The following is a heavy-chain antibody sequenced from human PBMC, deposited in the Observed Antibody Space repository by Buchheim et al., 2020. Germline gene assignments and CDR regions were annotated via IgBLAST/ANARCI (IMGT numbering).Heavy chain of an antibody. CDR1: GYTFTSYD. CDR3: ARELERATIISYYGMDV. D-gene: IGHD5-24*01. V-gene: IGHV1-8*01. J-gene: IGHJ6*02. CDR2: MNPNSGNT. Sequence: QVQLVQSGAEVKKPGASVTVSCKASGYTFTSYDINWVRQATGQGLEWMGWMNPNSGNTGYAQKFQGRVTMTRKTSISTAYMELNSLRSEDTAVYYWARELERATIISYYGMDVWGQGTT.